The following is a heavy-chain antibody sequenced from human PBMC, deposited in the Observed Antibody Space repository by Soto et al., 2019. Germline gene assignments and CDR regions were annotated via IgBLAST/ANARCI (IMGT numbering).Heavy chain of an antibody. J-gene: IGHJ6*02. Sequence: SLRLSCAASGFSFSSYWMHWVRQAPGSGLVWVSRLNSDGTDTDYADSVKGRFTISRDTAKDTLYLQMNSLRTEDTAVYYCAGDLTAYGMYFRARRPTVTASS. CDR3: AGDLTAYGMYF. CDR2: LNSDGTDT. D-gene: IGHD3-9*01. CDR1: GFSFSSYW. V-gene: IGHV3-74*01.